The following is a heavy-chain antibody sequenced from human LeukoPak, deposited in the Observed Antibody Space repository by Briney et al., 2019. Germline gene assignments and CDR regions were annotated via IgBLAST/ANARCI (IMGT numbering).Heavy chain of an antibody. CDR2: ISGRGGST. J-gene: IGHJ4*02. CDR1: GFTFSSDA. D-gene: IGHD3-10*01. Sequence: PAGSLRLSCAGSGFTFSSDAMGWVRQAPGKGLEWVSSISGRGGSTYYADSVKRRFTISRDNSKNTLYPKMNSLSAEGPAVYYCIWFGELFWGQGTLVTVSS. V-gene: IGHV3-23*01. CDR3: IWFGELF.